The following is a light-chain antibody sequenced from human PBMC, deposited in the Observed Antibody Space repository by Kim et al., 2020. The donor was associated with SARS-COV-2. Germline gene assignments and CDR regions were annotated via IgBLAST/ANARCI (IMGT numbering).Light chain of an antibody. J-gene: IGLJ2*01. CDR3: NSRDSNDYVV. V-gene: IGLV3-19*01. CDR2: CKD. CDR1: SLRSYY. Sequence: ALGQTVRIKCQGDSLRSYYATWYQPKPGEEPKVVIYCKDNRPSGVPDQFSGSSSGNTAYLTITGTQAGDEADYYCNSRDSNDYVVFGGGTQLTVL.